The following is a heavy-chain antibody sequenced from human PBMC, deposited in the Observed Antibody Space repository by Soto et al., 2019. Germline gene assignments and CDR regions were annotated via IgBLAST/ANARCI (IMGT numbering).Heavy chain of an antibody. D-gene: IGHD1-26*01. CDR1: GGYISSGGYY. CDR3: SREQSGNGRCFDP. J-gene: IGHJ5*02. V-gene: IGHV4-31*03. Sequence: QVQLQESGPGLVKPSQTLSLTCTVSGGYISSGGYYWSWIRQHPGKGLEWIGYIYYSGSTYYNPSLKSRVTISVDTSKNQFSLKLSSVTAADTAVYYCSREQSGNGRCFDPWGQGTLVTVSS. CDR2: IYYSGST.